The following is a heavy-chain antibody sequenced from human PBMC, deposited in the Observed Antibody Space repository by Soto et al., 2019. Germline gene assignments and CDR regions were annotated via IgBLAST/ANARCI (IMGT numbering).Heavy chain of an antibody. CDR3: ARHNYDGSGFYYYYYGMDV. Sequence: QVQLQQWGAGLLKPSETLSLTCAVYGGSFSGYYWSWIRQPPGKGLEWIGEINHSGNTNYHPSLESRVTISVDTAKHQLSLNLSSVTAADTAVYYCARHNYDGSGFYYYYYGMDVWGQGTTVTVSS. J-gene: IGHJ6*02. CDR2: INHSGNT. D-gene: IGHD3-22*01. V-gene: IGHV4-34*01. CDR1: GGSFSGYY.